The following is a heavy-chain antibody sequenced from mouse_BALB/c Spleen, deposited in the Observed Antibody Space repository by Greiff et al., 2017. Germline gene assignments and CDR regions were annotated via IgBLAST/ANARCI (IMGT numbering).Heavy chain of an antibody. Sequence: VQLQQSGPGLVKPSQSLSLTCTVTGYSITSDYAWNWIRQFPVNKLEWMGYISYSGSTSYNPSLKSRISITRDTSKNQFFLQLNSVTTEDTATYYCARYGNEYYAMDYWGQGTSVTVSS. CDR1: GYSITSDYA. V-gene: IGHV3-2*02. D-gene: IGHD2-1*01. J-gene: IGHJ4*01. CDR3: ARYGNEYYAMDY. CDR2: ISYSGST.